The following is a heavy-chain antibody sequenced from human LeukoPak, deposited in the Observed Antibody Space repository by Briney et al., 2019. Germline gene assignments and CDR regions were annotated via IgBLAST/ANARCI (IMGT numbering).Heavy chain of an antibody. D-gene: IGHD3-10*01. CDR3: ARGNYYGSWTLGAFDI. J-gene: IGHJ3*02. V-gene: IGHV4-34*01. Sequence: SETLSLTCAVYGGSFSGYYWSWIRQPPGKGLEWIGEVNHSGSTNYIPPLKSRVTISVDTSKNQFSLKLSSVTAADTAVYYCARGNYYGSWTLGAFDIWGQGTMVTVSS. CDR2: VNHSGST. CDR1: GGSFSGYY.